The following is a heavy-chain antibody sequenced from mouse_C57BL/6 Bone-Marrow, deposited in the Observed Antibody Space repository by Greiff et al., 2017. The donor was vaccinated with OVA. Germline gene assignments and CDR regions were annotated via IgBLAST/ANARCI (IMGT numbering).Heavy chain of an antibody. J-gene: IGHJ3*01. CDR3: ARGDYDPFDY. D-gene: IGHD2-4*01. CDR2: ISDGGSYT. Sequence: EVQLVESGGGLVKPGGSLKLSCAASGFTFTSYAMSWVRQTPEKRLEWVATISDGGSYTYYPDNVKGRFTISIDNANHNLDLKMGHLKAEDTAMYYCARGDYDPFDYWGQGTPVTVSA. V-gene: IGHV5-4*01. CDR1: GFTFTSYA.